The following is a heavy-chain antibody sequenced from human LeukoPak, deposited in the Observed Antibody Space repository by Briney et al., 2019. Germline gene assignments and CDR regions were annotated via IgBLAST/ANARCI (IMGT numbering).Heavy chain of an antibody. CDR1: GFTFSSYW. D-gene: IGHD6-6*01. CDR2: IKQDGSGK. J-gene: IGHJ6*03. CDR3: ARPLYSSSSVYYYYYTDV. Sequence: GGSLRLSCAASGFTFSSYWMSWVRQAPGKGLEWVANIKQDGSGKYYVDSVKGRFTISRDNAKNSLYLQMNSLRAEDTAVYYCARPLYSSSSVYYYYYTDVWGKGTTVTVSS. V-gene: IGHV3-7*01.